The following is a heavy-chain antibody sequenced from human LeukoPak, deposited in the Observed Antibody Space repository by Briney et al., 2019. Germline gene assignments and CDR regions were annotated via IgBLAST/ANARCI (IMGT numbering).Heavy chain of an antibody. CDR1: GFTFSNYY. J-gene: IGHJ4*02. D-gene: IGHD3-9*01. V-gene: IGHV3-21*01. CDR2: ISSSSSNI. Sequence: GGSLRLSCAASGFTFSNYYMNWVRQAPGKGLEWVSSISSSSSNIYYADSVKGRFTISRDNAKNSLYLQMNSLRAEDTAVYYCARDQWYYDILTAYAYWGQGTLVTVSS. CDR3: ARDQWYYDILTAYAY.